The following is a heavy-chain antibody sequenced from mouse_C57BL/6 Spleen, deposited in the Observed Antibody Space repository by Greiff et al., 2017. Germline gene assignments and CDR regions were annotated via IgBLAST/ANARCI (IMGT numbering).Heavy chain of an antibody. J-gene: IGHJ3*01. V-gene: IGHV1-9*01. CDR3: ARWYFSDRPSWFAY. CDR1: GYTFTGYW. CDR2: ILPGSGST. D-gene: IGHD1-1*02. Sequence: VQLQQSGAELMKPGASVKLSCKATGYTFTGYWIEWVKQRPGHGLEWIGEILPGSGSTQYNEKFKGKATFTADTSSNTAYMQLSSLTTEDSAIYYCARWYFSDRPSWFAYWGQGTLVTVSA.